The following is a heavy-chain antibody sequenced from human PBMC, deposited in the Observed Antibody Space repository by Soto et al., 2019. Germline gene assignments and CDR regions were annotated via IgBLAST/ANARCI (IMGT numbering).Heavy chain of an antibody. V-gene: IGHV1-46*02. J-gene: IGHJ4*02. Sequence: ASVKGSCKPSGYTLNTYYLHWVRQAPGQGLEWMGIIHPSGGGSTYAQKFLGRVTMTRDTSTSTVFMELSSLRSADTAVYYCARGGHIAVVTASFDYWGQGTLVTVSS. CDR2: IHPSGGGS. CDR3: ARGGHIAVVTASFDY. CDR1: GYTLNTYY. D-gene: IGHD2-21*02.